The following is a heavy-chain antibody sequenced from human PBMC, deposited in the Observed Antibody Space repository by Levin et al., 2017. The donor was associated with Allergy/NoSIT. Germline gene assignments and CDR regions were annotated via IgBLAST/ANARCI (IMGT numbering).Heavy chain of an antibody. CDR2: INPNSGGT. Sequence: ASVKVSCKASGYTFTGYYMHWVRQAPGQGLEWMGWINPNSGGTNYAQKFQGRVTMTRDTSISTAYMELSRLRSDDTAVYYCASDRFGEFSAFDIWGQGTMVTVSS. J-gene: IGHJ3*02. D-gene: IGHD3-10*01. CDR1: GYTFTGYY. CDR3: ASDRFGEFSAFDI. V-gene: IGHV1-2*02.